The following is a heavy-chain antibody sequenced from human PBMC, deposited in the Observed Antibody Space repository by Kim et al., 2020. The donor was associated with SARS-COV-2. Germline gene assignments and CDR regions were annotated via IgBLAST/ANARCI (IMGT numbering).Heavy chain of an antibody. CDR3: AKEVDDYGSGSYYGN. J-gene: IGHJ4*02. CDR2: ISYDGSNK. V-gene: IGHV3-30*18. CDR1: GFTFSSYG. D-gene: IGHD3-10*01. Sequence: GGSLRLSCAASGFTFSSYGMHWVRQAPGKGLEWVAVISYDGSNKYYADSVKGRFTISRDNSKNTLYLQMNSLRAEDTAVYYCAKEVDDYGSGSYYGNWGQGTLVTVSS.